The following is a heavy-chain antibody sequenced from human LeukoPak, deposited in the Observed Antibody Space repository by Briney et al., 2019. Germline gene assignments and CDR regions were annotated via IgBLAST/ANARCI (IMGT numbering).Heavy chain of an antibody. CDR3: ARGGCSSTSCRKPFDY. CDR2: IIPIFGTA. J-gene: IGHJ4*02. Sequence: GSSVKVSCKASGGTFSSYAISWVRQAPGQGLEWMGGIIPIFGTANYAQKFQGRVTITADESTSTAYMELSSLRSKDTAVYYCARGGCSSTSCRKPFDYWGQGTLVTVSS. D-gene: IGHD2-2*01. CDR1: GGTFSSYA. V-gene: IGHV1-69*01.